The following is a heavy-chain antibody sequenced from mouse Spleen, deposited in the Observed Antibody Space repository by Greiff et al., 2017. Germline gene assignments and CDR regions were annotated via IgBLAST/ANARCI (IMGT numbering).Heavy chain of an antibody. D-gene: IGHD4-1*01. V-gene: IGHV1-80*01. CDR1: GYAFSSYW. Sequence: QVQLKQSGAELVKPGASVKISCKASGYAFSSYWMNWVKQRPGKGLEWIGQIYPGDGDTNYNGKFKGKATLTADKSSSTAYMQLCSLTSEDSAVYFCARGGDWDGDYWGQGTTLTVSS. CDR2: IYPGDGDT. J-gene: IGHJ2*01. CDR3: ARGGDWDGDY.